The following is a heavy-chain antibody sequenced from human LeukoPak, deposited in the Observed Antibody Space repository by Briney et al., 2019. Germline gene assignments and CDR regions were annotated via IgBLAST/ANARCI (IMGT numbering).Heavy chain of an antibody. J-gene: IGHJ2*01. Sequence: SETLSLTRTVSGGSISSSSYYWGWIRQPPGKGLEWIGSIYYSGSTYYNPSLKSRVTISVDTSKNQFSLKLSSVTAADTAVYYCARRPYYGDYGYFDLWGRGTLVTVSS. D-gene: IGHD4-17*01. CDR2: IYYSGST. V-gene: IGHV4-39*01. CDR1: GGSISSSSYY. CDR3: ARRPYYGDYGYFDL.